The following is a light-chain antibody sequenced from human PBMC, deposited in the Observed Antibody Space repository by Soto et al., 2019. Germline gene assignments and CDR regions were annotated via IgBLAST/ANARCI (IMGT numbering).Light chain of an antibody. CDR3: QQSYSTHWT. V-gene: IGKV1-39*01. Sequence: DIQMTQSPSSLSASVGDRVTITCRASQSISSYLNWYQQKPGKAPKLLIYGASSLQSGVPSRFSGSGSGTDFTLTISSLHPEDFATYYCQQSYSTHWTFGQGTKVDIK. J-gene: IGKJ1*01. CDR1: QSISSY. CDR2: GAS.